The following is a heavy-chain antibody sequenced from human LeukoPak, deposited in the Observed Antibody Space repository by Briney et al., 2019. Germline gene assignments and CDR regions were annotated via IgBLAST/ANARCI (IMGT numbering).Heavy chain of an antibody. D-gene: IGHD3-10*01. CDR2: FDPEDGET. CDR3: ATDGLVSGVSYYFDY. Sequence: ASVKVSCKVSRYTLTELSMHWVRQAPGKGLEWMGGFDPEDGETIYAQKFQGRVTMTEDTSTETAYMELSSLRSEDTAMYYCATDGLVSGVSYYFDYWGQGTLVTVSS. J-gene: IGHJ4*02. V-gene: IGHV1-24*01. CDR1: RYTLTELS.